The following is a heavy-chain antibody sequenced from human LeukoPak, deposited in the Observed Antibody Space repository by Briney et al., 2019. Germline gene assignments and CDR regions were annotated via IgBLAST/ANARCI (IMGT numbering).Heavy chain of an antibody. J-gene: IGHJ4*02. CDR2: INTQGTYT. CDR3: VLDLGDSNDF. Sequence: RGSLRLSCAVSGITFSSYWMHWVRQDPGRGLLWVSRINTQGTYTNYADSVKGRFTISRDNAKNTLYLQMSSLRADDTAVYYCVLDLGDSNDFWGQGTLVSVSS. D-gene: IGHD2-21*02. V-gene: IGHV3-74*01. CDR1: GITFSSYW.